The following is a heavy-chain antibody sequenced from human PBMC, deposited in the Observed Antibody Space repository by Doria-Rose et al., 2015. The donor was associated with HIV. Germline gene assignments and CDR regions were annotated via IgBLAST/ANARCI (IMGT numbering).Heavy chain of an antibody. CDR2: TYYTGTS. D-gene: IGHD3-3*01. CDR3: ARMGSYRELDY. CDR1: GASVSSRGYY. V-gene: IGHV4-31*03. Sequence: QLQLQESGPGLVQPSETLSLTCSVSGASVSSRGYYWNWIRQVPGKGLESLGYTYYTGTSDYSPSLKSRLNMAVDTSKNQFSLKLSFVTVADTAVYYCARMGSYRELDYWGKGAMVIVSA. J-gene: IGHJ4*02.